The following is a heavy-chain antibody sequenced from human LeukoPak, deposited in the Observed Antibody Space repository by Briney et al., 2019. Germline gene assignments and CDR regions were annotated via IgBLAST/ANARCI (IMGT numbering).Heavy chain of an antibody. V-gene: IGHV3-48*01. CDR3: ARVLDFWSGFD. Sequence: GGSLRLSCAASGFTFMSYRLIWVRQAPANGLEWASYITGSGSSIHYADSVKGRFTISRDNAKNSLYLQMNSLRVEDTAVYYCARVLDFWSGFDWGQGTLVTVSS. D-gene: IGHD3-3*01. CDR1: GFTFMSYR. CDR2: ITGSGSSI. J-gene: IGHJ4*02.